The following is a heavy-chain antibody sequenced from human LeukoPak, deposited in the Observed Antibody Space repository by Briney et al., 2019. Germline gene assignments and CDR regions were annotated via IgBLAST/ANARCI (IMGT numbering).Heavy chain of an antibody. CDR2: IHYSGIT. D-gene: IGHD3-10*01. J-gene: IGHJ4*02. Sequence: SETLSLTCSVSGGPIRNYYWRWIRQPPAKGLDWIGYIHYSGITKYNPSVQSRVAISLDTSKNQFSLKLTSVTAADTAVYYCASSGNYYFTLDYWGQGTLVTVSS. CDR3: ASSGNYYFTLDY. V-gene: IGHV4-59*08. CDR1: GGPIRNYY.